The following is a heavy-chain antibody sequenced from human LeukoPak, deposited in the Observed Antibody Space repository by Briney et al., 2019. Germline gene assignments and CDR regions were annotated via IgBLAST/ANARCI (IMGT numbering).Heavy chain of an antibody. V-gene: IGHV3-7*04. CDR3: ARSLAAGFDI. J-gene: IGHJ3*02. Sequence: GGSLRLSCAASGFTFSSYWMSCVRQAPGKGLEWVANVKQDGSEKYYVDSVKGRFTISRDNAKNSLNLQMNSLRAEDTAVYYCARSLAAGFDIWGQGTMVTVSS. D-gene: IGHD6-25*01. CDR2: VKQDGSEK. CDR1: GFTFSSYW.